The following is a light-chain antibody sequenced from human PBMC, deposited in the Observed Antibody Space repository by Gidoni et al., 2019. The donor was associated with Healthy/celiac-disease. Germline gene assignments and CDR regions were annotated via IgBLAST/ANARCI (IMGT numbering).Light chain of an antibody. Sequence: DIQMTQSPSSVSASVGDRVNITCRASQGISSWLCWYQQNPGKAPKLLIYAASSLESGVPSRFSGSGSGTDFTFTISSLQPEDFATYYCQQDNSFPLTFGGGTKVEIK. CDR1: QGISSW. CDR2: AAS. V-gene: IGKV1-12*01. CDR3: QQDNSFPLT. J-gene: IGKJ4*01.